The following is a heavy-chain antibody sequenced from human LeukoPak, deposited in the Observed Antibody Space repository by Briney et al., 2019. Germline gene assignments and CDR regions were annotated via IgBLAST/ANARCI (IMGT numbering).Heavy chain of an antibody. V-gene: IGHV3-21*01. CDR2: ISSSSTYI. CDR1: GFTVSSNY. D-gene: IGHD4-11*01. J-gene: IGHJ4*02. CDR3: ARDRTVTTYDY. Sequence: GGSLRLSCAASGFTVSSNYMNWVRQAPGKGLEWVSSISSSSTYIYYADSVKGRFTISRDNAKSSLSLQMNSLRVEDTAVYYCARDRTVTTYDYWGQGTLVTVSS.